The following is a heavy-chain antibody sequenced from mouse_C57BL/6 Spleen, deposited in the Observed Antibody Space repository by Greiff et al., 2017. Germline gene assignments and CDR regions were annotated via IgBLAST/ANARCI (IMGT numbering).Heavy chain of an antibody. J-gene: IGHJ2*01. CDR3: TRSTVVPSFDY. V-gene: IGHV6-3*01. CDR2: IRLKSDNYST. Sequence: EVQLVESGGGLVQPGGSMKLSCVASGFTFSNYWMNWVRQSPEKGLEWVAQIRLKSDNYSTHYAESVKGRFTISRDDSKSSVYLQMNNLRAEDTGIYYCTRSTVVPSFDYWGQGTTLTVSS. D-gene: IGHD1-1*01. CDR1: GFTFSNYW.